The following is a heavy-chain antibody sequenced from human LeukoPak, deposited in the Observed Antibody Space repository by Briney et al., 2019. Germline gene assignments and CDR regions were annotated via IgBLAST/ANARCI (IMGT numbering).Heavy chain of an antibody. CDR3: AKHAAYYFDY. CDR2: VISSGGGT. Sequence: GGSLRLSCAASGFTFSAYSMSWVRQAPGKGLEWVSSVISSGGGTYYADSVKGRFTISRDNSKSTLYLQMNSLRAEDTAIYYCAKHAAYYFDYWGQGTLVTVSS. D-gene: IGHD6-25*01. V-gene: IGHV3-23*01. CDR1: GFTFSAYS. J-gene: IGHJ4*02.